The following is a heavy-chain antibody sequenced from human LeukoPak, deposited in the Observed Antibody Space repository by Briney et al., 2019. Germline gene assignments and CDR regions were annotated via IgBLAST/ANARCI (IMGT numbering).Heavy chain of an antibody. Sequence: KPSETLSLTCTVSGGSISSYYWSWIRQPPGKGLEWIGYIYYSGSTNYNPSLKSRVTISVDTSKNQFSLKLSSVTAADTAVYYCARGLLRIVGTEGWFDPWGQGTLVTVSS. CDR3: ARGLLRIVGTEGWFDP. V-gene: IGHV4-59*01. CDR2: IYYSGST. D-gene: IGHD3-22*01. CDR1: GGSISSYY. J-gene: IGHJ5*02.